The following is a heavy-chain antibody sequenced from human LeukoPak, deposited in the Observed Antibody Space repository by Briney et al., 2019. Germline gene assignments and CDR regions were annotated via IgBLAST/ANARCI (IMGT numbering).Heavy chain of an antibody. CDR3: ARVRKLLWFGESPPYYMDV. CDR1: GGSISSYY. V-gene: IGHV4-59*01. D-gene: IGHD3-10*01. Sequence: SETLSLTCTVSGGSISSYYWSWIRQPPGKGLEWIGYIYYSGSTNYNPSLKSRVTISVDTSKNQFPLKLSSVTAADTAVYYCARVRKLLWFGESPPYYMDVWGKGTTVTVSS. J-gene: IGHJ6*03. CDR2: IYYSGST.